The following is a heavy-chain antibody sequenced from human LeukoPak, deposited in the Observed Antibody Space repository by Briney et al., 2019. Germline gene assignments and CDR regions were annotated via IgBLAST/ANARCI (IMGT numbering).Heavy chain of an antibody. CDR1: GGSIISSNYY. CDR2: IYQSGSGSS. V-gene: IGHV4-39*01. Sequence: KPSETLSLTCSVSGGSIISSNYYWGWIRQPPGKGLKWIGSIYQSGSGSSYYNPSLKSRVTISGDTSKNQFFLRLSSVTAADTAVYYCASTLRFLPYRRFDYWGQGTLVTVPS. CDR3: ASTLRFLPYRRFDY. J-gene: IGHJ4*02. D-gene: IGHD3-3*01.